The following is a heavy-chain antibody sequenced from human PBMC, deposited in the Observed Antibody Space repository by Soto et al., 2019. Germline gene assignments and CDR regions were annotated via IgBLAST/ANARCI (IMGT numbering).Heavy chain of an antibody. CDR1: GYRFTNYG. V-gene: IGHV1-18*01. CDR2: ISTYNVNT. J-gene: IGHJ3*01. CDR3: ARFPGELHLLDAFDV. D-gene: IGHD1-7*01. Sequence: QIQLVQSGGEVKKPGASVNVSCKTSGYRFTNYGIGWVRQAPGQGLEWMRWISTYNVNTIYPQNIQGRVTLTTDTSTNTAYMELKSLTSDDTAVYYCARFPGELHLLDAFDVWGQGTMLTVSS.